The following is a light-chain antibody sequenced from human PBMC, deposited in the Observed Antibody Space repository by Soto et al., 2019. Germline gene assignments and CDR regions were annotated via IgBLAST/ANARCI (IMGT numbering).Light chain of an antibody. CDR3: SSYTSSSTLI. CDR1: SSDAGDYNS. J-gene: IGLJ1*01. V-gene: IGLV2-14*03. CDR2: DVT. Sequence: QSVLTQPASVSGSPGQSITISCTGTSSDAGDYNSVSWYQHHPGKAPKLMIYDVTNRPSGVSNRFSASKSGNTASLTISGLQAEDEADYYCSSYTSSSTLIFGTGTEVTVL.